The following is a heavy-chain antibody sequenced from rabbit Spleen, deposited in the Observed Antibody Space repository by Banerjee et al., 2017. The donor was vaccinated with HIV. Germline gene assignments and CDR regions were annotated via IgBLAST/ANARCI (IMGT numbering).Heavy chain of an antibody. D-gene: IGHD6-1*01. CDR3: ASAYSDVYFSL. V-gene: IGHV1S40*01. Sequence: LEESGGDLVKPGASLTLTCKASGFSFSSGYYISWVRQAPGKGLEWIGCIGTGSGSTYYASWAKGRFTISKTSSTTVTLQLTSLTAADTATYFCASAYSDVYFSLWGPGTLVTVS. CDR2: IGTGSGST. J-gene: IGHJ4*01. CDR1: GFSFSSGYY.